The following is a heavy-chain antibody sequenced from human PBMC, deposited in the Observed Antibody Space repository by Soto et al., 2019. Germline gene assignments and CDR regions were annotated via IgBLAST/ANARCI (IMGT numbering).Heavy chain of an antibody. CDR1: GGSISSYY. V-gene: IGHV4-59*01. D-gene: IGHD3-10*01. Sequence: QVQLQESGPGLVKPSETLSLTCTVSGGSISSYYWSWIRQPPGKGLECIGYIYYSGSTYYNPSLKSRVTMSVDTSRNQLLLQLNSVTAADTAVYYCARESAGSHKNNWFDPWGQGTLVTVSS. CDR3: ARESAGSHKNNWFDP. CDR2: IYYSGST. J-gene: IGHJ5*02.